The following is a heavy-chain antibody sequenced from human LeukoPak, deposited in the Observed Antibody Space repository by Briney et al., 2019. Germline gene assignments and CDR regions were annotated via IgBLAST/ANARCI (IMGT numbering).Heavy chain of an antibody. J-gene: IGHJ4*02. D-gene: IGHD1-7*01. Sequence: SETLSLTCAVYGGSFSGYYWSWIRQPPGEGREWIGEINHSGSTNYNPSLKSRVTISVDTSKNQFSLKLSSVTAADTAVYYCARKQNWNYGYWGQGTLVTVSS. V-gene: IGHV4-34*01. CDR2: INHSGST. CDR1: GGSFSGYY. CDR3: ARKQNWNYGY.